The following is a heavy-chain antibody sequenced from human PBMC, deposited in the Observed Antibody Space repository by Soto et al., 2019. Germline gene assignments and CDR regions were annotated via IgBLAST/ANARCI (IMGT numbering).Heavy chain of an antibody. J-gene: IGHJ5*02. CDR2: INHSGST. CDR3: ASSGPTVTTASPSINNWFDP. Sequence: SETLSLTCAVYGGSFSGYYWSWIRQPPGKGLEWIGEINHSGSTNYNPSLKSRVTISVDTSKNQFSLKLSSVTAADTAVYYCASSGPTVTTASPSINNWFDPWGQGTLVTVSS. V-gene: IGHV4-34*01. CDR1: GGSFSGYY. D-gene: IGHD4-17*01.